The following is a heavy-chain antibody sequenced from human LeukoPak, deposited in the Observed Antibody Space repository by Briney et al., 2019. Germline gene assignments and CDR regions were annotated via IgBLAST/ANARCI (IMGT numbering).Heavy chain of an antibody. CDR1: GFTFSSYA. Sequence: GGSLRLSCAASGFTFSSYAMSWVRQAPGKGLEWVSAISGSGGSTYYADSVKGRFTISRDNSKNTLYLQMNSLRAEDTAVYYCARDSEWGLLRSDYWGQGTLVTVSS. D-gene: IGHD1-26*01. CDR2: ISGSGGST. CDR3: ARDSEWGLLRSDY. V-gene: IGHV3-23*01. J-gene: IGHJ4*02.